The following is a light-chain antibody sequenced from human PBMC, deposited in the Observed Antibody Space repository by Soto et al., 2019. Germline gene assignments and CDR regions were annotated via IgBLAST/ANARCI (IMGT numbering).Light chain of an antibody. Sequence: EIVLTQSPGTLSLSPGERATLSCRASQSVSSSYLAWYQQKPGQAPRLLIYGASSRATGIPARFSGNGSGTEFTLTISSLQSEDFAIYYCQQYDNWPTFGQGTKVDIK. CDR1: QSVSSSY. CDR3: QQYDNWPT. CDR2: GAS. J-gene: IGKJ1*01. V-gene: IGKV3-15*01.